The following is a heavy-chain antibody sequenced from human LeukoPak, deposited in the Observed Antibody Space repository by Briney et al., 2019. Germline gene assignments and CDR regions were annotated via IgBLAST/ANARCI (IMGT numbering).Heavy chain of an antibody. D-gene: IGHD6-19*01. CDR3: ASDSGWYTPFDY. CDR2: IYTSGST. J-gene: IGHJ4*02. Sequence: SETLSLTCAVSGGSISSYYWSWIRQPAGKGLEWIGRIYTSGSTNYNPSLKSRVTMSVDTSRNQFSLKLSSVTAADTAVYYCASDSGWYTPFDYWGQGTLVTVSS. V-gene: IGHV4-4*07. CDR1: GGSISSYY.